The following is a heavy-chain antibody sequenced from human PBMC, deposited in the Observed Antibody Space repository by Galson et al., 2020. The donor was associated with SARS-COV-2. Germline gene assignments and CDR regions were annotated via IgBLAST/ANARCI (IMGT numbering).Heavy chain of an antibody. J-gene: IGHJ6*02. CDR1: GGSISSGGYY. CDR2: IYYSGST. Sequence: ASETLSLTCTVSGGSISSGGYYWSWIRQHPGKGLEWIGYIYYSGSTYYNPSLKSRVTISVYTSKNQFSLKLSSVTAADTAVYYCARTGITMVRGAPQTYYYGMDVWGQGTTVTVSS. D-gene: IGHD3-10*01. V-gene: IGHV4-31*03. CDR3: ARTGITMVRGAPQTYYYGMDV.